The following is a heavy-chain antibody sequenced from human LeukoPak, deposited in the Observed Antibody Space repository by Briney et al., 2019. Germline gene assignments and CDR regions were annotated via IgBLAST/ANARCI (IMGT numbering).Heavy chain of an antibody. CDR1: GYTFTSYD. Sequence: GASVKVSCKASGYTFTSYDINWVRQGTGQGLEWMGWMNPNSGNTGYAQKFQGRVTMTRNTSISTACMELSSLRSEDTAVYYCARELHYSSSPYVGYMDVWGKGTTVTVSS. J-gene: IGHJ6*03. CDR2: MNPNSGNT. V-gene: IGHV1-8*01. D-gene: IGHD6-13*01. CDR3: ARELHYSSSPYVGYMDV.